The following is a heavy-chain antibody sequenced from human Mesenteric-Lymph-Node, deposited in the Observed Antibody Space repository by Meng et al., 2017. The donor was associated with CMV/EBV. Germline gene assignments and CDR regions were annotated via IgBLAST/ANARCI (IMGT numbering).Heavy chain of an antibody. Sequence: LSLTCAASGFTFSSYWMTWVRQAPGKGLEWVANIKEDGSEKYYVDSVKGRFTVSRDNAKNSLYLQMNSLRVEDTAVYYCARVLQIIMAARHGWFDPWGQGTLVTVSS. CDR1: GFTFSSYW. J-gene: IGHJ5*02. CDR3: ARVLQIIMAARHGWFDP. CDR2: IKEDGSEK. V-gene: IGHV3-7*01. D-gene: IGHD6-6*01.